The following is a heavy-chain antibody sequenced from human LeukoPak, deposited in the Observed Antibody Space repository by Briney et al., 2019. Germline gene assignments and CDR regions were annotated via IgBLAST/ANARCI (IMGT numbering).Heavy chain of an antibody. J-gene: IGHJ4*02. V-gene: IGHV4-38-2*02. D-gene: IGHD3-22*01. CDR3: ARGSGYYGEDFEY. CDR1: GYSISSGYY. Sequence: SSETLSLTCTVSGYSISSGYYWGWIRQPPGKGLEWIGNIYYSGSTYFNPSLKSRVTISVDTSKSQFSLNLSSVTAADTAMYYCARGSGYYGEDFEYWGQGTLVTVSS. CDR2: IYYSGST.